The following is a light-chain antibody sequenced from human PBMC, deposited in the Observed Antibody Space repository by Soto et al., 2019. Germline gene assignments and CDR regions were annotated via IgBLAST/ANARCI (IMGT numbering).Light chain of an antibody. J-gene: IGKJ1*01. Sequence: DIQMTQSPSTLSGSVGDRVTITCRASQTISSWLAWYQQKPGKAPKLLIYKASTLKSGVPSRFSGSGSGTEFTLTISSLQPDDCATYYCQHYNSYSAAFGQGTKVEL. CDR1: QTISSW. CDR3: QHYNSYSAA. V-gene: IGKV1-5*03. CDR2: KAS.